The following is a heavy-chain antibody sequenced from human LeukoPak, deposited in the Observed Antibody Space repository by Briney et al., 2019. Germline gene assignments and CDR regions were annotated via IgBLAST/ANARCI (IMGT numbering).Heavy chain of an antibody. CDR2: IYYSGIT. CDR3: ARHGYSGYDYWFDP. Sequence: PSETLSLTCTVSGGSISTNYWSWIRQPPGKGLEWIGYIYYSGITNYNPSLKSRVTISVDTSKNQFSLKLSSATAADTAVYYCARHGYSGYDYWFDPWAQGTLVSVSS. CDR1: GGSISTNY. V-gene: IGHV4-59*08. D-gene: IGHD5-12*01. J-gene: IGHJ5*02.